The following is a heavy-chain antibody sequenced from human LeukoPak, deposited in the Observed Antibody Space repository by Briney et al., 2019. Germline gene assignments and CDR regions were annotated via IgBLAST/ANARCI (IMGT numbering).Heavy chain of an antibody. Sequence: SETLSLTCTVSGGSISSSSYYWGWIRQPPGKGLEWIGSIYYSGSTYYNPSLKSRVTISVDTSKNQFSLKLSSVTAADTAVYYCARDGVAGGFDYWGQGTLVTVSS. CDR2: IYYSGST. J-gene: IGHJ4*02. D-gene: IGHD6-19*01. V-gene: IGHV4-39*07. CDR1: GGSISSSSYY. CDR3: ARDGVAGGFDY.